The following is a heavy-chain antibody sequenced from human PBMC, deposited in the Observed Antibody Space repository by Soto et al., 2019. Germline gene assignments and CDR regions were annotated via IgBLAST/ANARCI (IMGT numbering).Heavy chain of an antibody. CDR3: ARGLQGIAAPWYGGEGY. Sequence: PGASLRLSCAASGFTFSSYGMHWVRQAPGKGLEWVAVIWYDGSNKYYADSVKGRFTISRDNSKNTLYLQMNSLRAEDTAVYYCARGLQGIAAPWYGGEGYWGQGTLVTVSS. J-gene: IGHJ4*02. CDR2: IWYDGSNK. CDR1: GFTFSSYG. D-gene: IGHD6-13*01. V-gene: IGHV3-33*01.